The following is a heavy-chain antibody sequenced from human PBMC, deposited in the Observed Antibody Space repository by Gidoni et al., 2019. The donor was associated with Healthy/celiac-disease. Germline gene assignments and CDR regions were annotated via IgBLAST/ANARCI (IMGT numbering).Heavy chain of an antibody. J-gene: IGHJ6*02. CDR2: ISSRSSYI. Sequence: EVQLVESGGGLVKPGGSLTLSCAASGLPFSLYIMNWVRQAPGKGLEWVSSISSRSSYIYYADSVKGRFTISRDNAKNSLYLQMNSLRAEDTAVYYCARDRDIVVVPAALNLYYYYYGMDVWGQGTTVTVSS. V-gene: IGHV3-21*01. D-gene: IGHD2-2*01. CDR3: ARDRDIVVVPAALNLYYYYYGMDV. CDR1: GLPFSLYI.